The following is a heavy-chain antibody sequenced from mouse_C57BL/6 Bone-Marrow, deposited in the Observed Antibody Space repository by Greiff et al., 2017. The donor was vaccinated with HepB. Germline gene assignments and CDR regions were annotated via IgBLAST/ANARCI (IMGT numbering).Heavy chain of an antibody. Sequence: QVQLKESGPGLVQPSQSLSITCTVSGFSLPSYGVHWVRQSPGKGLEWLGVIWSGGSTDYHADFISRMSISKDNSKSQVFFKMNSLQADDTAIYYCARNPPDGYYAWFAYWGQGTLVTVSA. CDR2: IWSGGST. J-gene: IGHJ3*01. CDR3: ARNPPDGYYAWFAY. CDR1: GFSLPSYG. V-gene: IGHV2-2*01. D-gene: IGHD2-3*01.